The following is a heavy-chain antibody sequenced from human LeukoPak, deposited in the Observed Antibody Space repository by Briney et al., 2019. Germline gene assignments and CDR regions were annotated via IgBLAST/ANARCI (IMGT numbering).Heavy chain of an antibody. Sequence: GASGKVSCKASGGTFSSYSISWVRQAHGQALEWMGRIIPILGIANYAQKFQGRVTMTTDTSTSTAYMELRSLRSDDTAVYYCARLDTAMVMGDYWGQGTLVTVSS. D-gene: IGHD5-18*01. CDR3: ARLDTAMVMGDY. CDR2: IIPILGIA. CDR1: GGTFSSYS. J-gene: IGHJ4*02. V-gene: IGHV1-69*02.